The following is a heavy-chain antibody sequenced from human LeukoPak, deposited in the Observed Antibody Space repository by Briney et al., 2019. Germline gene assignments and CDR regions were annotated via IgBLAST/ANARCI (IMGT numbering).Heavy chain of an antibody. D-gene: IGHD2-2*01. CDR3: ATQLNSDAFDI. J-gene: IGHJ3*02. CDR1: GFTFSSSA. CDR2: VSGSGSST. V-gene: IGHV3-23*01. Sequence: GGSLRLSCAASGFTFSSSAMSWVRQAPGKGLEWVSAVSGSGSSTYYADSLKGRFSISRDNSKNTLYLQVNSLRAEDTAIYYCATQLNSDAFDIWGQGTMVTVSS.